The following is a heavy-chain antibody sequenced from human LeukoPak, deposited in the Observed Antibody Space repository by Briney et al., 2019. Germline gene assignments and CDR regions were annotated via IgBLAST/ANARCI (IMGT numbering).Heavy chain of an antibody. V-gene: IGHV3-30*04. CDR1: GFTISSYA. Sequence: GGSLRLSCAASGFTISSYAMHWVRQAPGKGLEWVAVISYDGSNKYYADSVKGRFTISRDNSKNTLYLQMNSLRAEDTAVYYCARSVWWLAYFDYWGQGTLVTVSS. D-gene: IGHD6-19*01. J-gene: IGHJ4*02. CDR2: ISYDGSNK. CDR3: ARSVWWLAYFDY.